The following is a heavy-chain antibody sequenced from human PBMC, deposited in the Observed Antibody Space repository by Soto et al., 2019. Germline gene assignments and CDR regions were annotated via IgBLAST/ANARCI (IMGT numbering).Heavy chain of an antibody. CDR1: GFSLSTSGVG. CDR3: ALRKVATHSDY. D-gene: IGHD5-12*01. CDR2: IYWDDDK. J-gene: IGHJ4*02. V-gene: IGHV2-5*02. Sequence: QITLKESGPPLVKPTQTLTLTCTFSGFSLSTSGVGVGWIRQPPGKALEWLALIYWDDDKRYSPSLKSRLTNPKDTSKNQVVLTMTIMDPVDPSTSYCALRKVATHSDYWGQGTLVTVSS.